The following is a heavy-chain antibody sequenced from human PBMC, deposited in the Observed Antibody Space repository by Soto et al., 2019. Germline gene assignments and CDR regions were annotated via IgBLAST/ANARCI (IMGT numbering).Heavy chain of an antibody. J-gene: IGHJ6*02. Sequence: QVQLQESGPGLVKPSETLSLTCTVSGGSVSSGSYYWSWIRQPPGKGLEWIGYIYYSGSTNYNPSLKSRVTISVDTSKTQFSLKLSSVTAADTAVYYCARGDYYYGMDVWGQGTTVTVSS. CDR3: ARGDYYYGMDV. V-gene: IGHV4-61*01. CDR2: IYYSGST. CDR1: GGSVSSGSYY.